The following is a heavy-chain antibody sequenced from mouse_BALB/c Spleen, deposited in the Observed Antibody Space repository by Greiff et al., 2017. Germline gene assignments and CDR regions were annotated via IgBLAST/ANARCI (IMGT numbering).Heavy chain of an antibody. CDR2: ISYSGST. Sequence: EVKLMESGPGLVKPSQSLSLTCTVTGYSITSDYAWNWIRQFPGNKMEWMGYISYSGSTSYNPSLKSRISITRDTSKNQFFLQLNSVTTEDTATYYCARRTGAMDYWGQGTSVTVSS. CDR1: GYSITSDYA. CDR3: ARRTGAMDY. V-gene: IGHV3-2*02. J-gene: IGHJ4*01.